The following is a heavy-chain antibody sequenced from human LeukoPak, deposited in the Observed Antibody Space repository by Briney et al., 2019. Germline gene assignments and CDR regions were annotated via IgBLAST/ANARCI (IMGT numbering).Heavy chain of an antibody. V-gene: IGHV3-53*01. D-gene: IGHD2/OR15-2a*01. CDR3: ARDSSSFPNYFDL. CDR2: IYSAGDT. J-gene: IGHJ4*02. Sequence: GWSLRLSCAASGFNVGYNYMSWVRQAPGKGLEWVSLIYSAGDTFYSDSVRGRFTISRDNSKNTLYLQMNSLRAEDTAFYYCARDSSSFPNYFDLWGQGTLVTVSS. CDR1: GFNVGYNY.